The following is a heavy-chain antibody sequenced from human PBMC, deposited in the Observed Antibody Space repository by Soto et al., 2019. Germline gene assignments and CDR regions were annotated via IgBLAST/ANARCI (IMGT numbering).Heavy chain of an antibody. V-gene: IGHV1-69*04. Sequence: GASVKVSCKASGGTFSSYTISWVRQAPGQGLEWMGRIIPILVIANYAQKFQGRVTITADNSKNTVSLHMNSLRAEDTALYYCAKDRPRRTCGYFFDYWGQGTPVTVSS. CDR3: AKDRPRRTCGYFFDY. CDR1: GGTFSSYT. D-gene: IGHD5-12*01. J-gene: IGHJ4*02. CDR2: IIPILVIA.